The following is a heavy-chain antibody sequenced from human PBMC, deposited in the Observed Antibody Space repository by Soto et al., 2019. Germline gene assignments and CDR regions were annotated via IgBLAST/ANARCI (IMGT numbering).Heavy chain of an antibody. CDR2: TWFDGSVE. CDR3: ARDAAHIDRSGNFDY. CDR1: GFIFSDYG. V-gene: IGHV3-33*01. D-gene: IGHD3-3*01. J-gene: IGHJ4*02. Sequence: QVRLVESGGGVVPPGRSLRLSCVASGFIFSDYGLNWVRQAPGKGLEWVAITWFDGSVEFYADSVKGRFTISRENSKKTVYLQMNSLRDDETAMYFCARDAAHIDRSGNFDYWGQGTQVTVSS.